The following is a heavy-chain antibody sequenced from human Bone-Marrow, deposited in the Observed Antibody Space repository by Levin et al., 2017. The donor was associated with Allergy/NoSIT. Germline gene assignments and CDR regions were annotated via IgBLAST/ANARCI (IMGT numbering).Heavy chain of an antibody. CDR3: AKDTYTCSGGSCYFFDY. CDR1: GFTFRNYA. V-gene: IGHV3-30*18. CDR2: ISLDGNTQ. J-gene: IGHJ4*02. Sequence: GGSLRLSCAVSGFTFRNYAMHWVRQAPGRGLEWVAFISLDGNTQYYADSVKGRFTVSRDNSNNTLHLQMNSLRVEDTAIYYCAKDTYTCSGGSCYFFDYWGQGALVTGSS. D-gene: IGHD2-15*01.